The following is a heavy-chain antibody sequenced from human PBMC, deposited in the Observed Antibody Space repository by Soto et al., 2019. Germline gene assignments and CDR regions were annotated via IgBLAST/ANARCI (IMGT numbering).Heavy chain of an antibody. V-gene: IGHV3-23*01. J-gene: IGHJ4*02. CDR3: AKGDYYDSSGYYVFDY. Sequence: EVQLLESGGGLVQPGGSLRLSCAASGFTFSSYAMSWVRQAPGKGLEWVSAISGSGGSTYYADSVKGRFTISRDNSKNTRYLQMNSLRAEDTAVYYCAKGDYYDSSGYYVFDYWGQGTLVTVSS. CDR1: GFTFSSYA. D-gene: IGHD3-22*01. CDR2: ISGSGGST.